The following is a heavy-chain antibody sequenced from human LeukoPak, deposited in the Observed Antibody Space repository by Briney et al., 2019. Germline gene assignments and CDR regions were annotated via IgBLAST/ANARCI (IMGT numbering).Heavy chain of an antibody. Sequence: SETLSLTCAVSGYSISSGYYWGWIRPPPGKGLEWIGSIYHSGSTYYNPSLKRRVTISVDTSKNQFSLKLSSVTAADTAVYYWAGNPYYYDSSGYYIDYWGQGTVVTVSS. CDR1: GYSISSGYY. J-gene: IGHJ4*02. D-gene: IGHD3-22*01. CDR3: AGNPYYYDSSGYYIDY. CDR2: IYHSGST. V-gene: IGHV4-38-2*01.